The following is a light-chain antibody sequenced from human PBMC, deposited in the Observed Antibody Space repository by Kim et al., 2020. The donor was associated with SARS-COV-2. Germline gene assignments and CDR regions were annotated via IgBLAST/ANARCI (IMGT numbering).Light chain of an antibody. CDR2: GAS. V-gene: IGKV3-20*01. J-gene: IGKJ4*01. Sequence: EIVLTQSPGTLSLSPGERATLSCRASQSVSSSYLAWYQQKPGQAPRLLIYGASFGATGIPDRFSGSGSGTDFTLTISRLEPEDFAVYYCQQYGSSPLTFGGGTKVDIK. CDR3: QQYGSSPLT. CDR1: QSVSSSY.